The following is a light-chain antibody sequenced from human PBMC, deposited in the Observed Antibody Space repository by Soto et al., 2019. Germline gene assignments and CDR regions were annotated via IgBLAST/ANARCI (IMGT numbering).Light chain of an antibody. CDR1: QSIGTW. Sequence: DIQMTQSPSTLSASVGDRVTITCRASQSIGTWLAWYQQKPGKAPKLLIYDASRLESGVPSRFSGSESGTEFTLNISSLQPDDFATYYYQQCNDYVRTFGQETKVEIK. J-gene: IGKJ1*01. CDR3: QQCNDYVRT. V-gene: IGKV1-5*01. CDR2: DAS.